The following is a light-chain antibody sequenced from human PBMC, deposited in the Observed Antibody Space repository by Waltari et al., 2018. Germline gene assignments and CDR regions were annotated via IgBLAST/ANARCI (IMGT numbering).Light chain of an antibody. CDR2: GAS. J-gene: IGKJ4*01. Sequence: EIVMTPSPATLSVSPGDTATLSCRASHSISSHLAWYQQKPGQAPRLLIYGASTWATGIPARFGGSGSGTEFTLTISSLQSEDFAVYYCQQYDRWPLTFGGGTKVEIK. V-gene: IGKV3-15*01. CDR1: HSISSH. CDR3: QQYDRWPLT.